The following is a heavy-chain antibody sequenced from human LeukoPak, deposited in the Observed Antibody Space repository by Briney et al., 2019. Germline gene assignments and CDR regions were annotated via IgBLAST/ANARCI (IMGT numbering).Heavy chain of an antibody. CDR3: ARDHGAGANAGFDS. V-gene: IGHV3-30-3*01. D-gene: IGHD2-8*01. CDR1: GFTFSSYA. J-gene: IGHJ5*01. Sequence: GGSLRLSCAASGFTFSSYAMHWVRQPPGKGLEWVAVISYDGSNENHADSVKGRFTISRDNSKNSLSLQMNSLRAEDTAVYYCARDHGAGANAGFDSWGQGTLVTVSS. CDR2: ISYDGSNE.